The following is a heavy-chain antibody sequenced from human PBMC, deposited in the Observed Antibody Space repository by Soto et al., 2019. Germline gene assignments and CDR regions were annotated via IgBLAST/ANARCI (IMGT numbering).Heavy chain of an antibody. CDR2: INPDSGGT. V-gene: IGHV1-2*02. Sequence: XSVKVTCKASGYSFTGYYLHWVRQAPGQGLEWMGWINPDSGGTNYAQKFQGRVTMTRDASISTAYMELSRLRSDDTAVYYCERVLARVVAAIDLWGQGTLVTVSS. D-gene: IGHD2-15*01. CDR3: ERVLARVVAAIDL. CDR1: GYSFTGYY. J-gene: IGHJ4*02.